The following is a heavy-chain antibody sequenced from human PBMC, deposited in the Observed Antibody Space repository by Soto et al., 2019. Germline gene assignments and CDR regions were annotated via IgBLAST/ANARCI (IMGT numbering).Heavy chain of an antibody. D-gene: IGHD3-10*01. V-gene: IGHV4-4*08. CDR1: GASIRSYY. Sequence: SETLSLTFRVSGASIRSYYWHWIRQPPGKGLEWIGYVYTSDNTSYNSSLKSLFTISVDTSKRQFYLRLNSVTAADTAVYYYASSAGHPGDFFYLNGIYVWGQETTV. CDR2: VYTSDNT. CDR3: ASSAGHPGDFFYLNGIYV. J-gene: IGHJ6*02.